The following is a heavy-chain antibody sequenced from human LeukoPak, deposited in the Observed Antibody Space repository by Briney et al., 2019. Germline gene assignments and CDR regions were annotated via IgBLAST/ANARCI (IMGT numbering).Heavy chain of an antibody. CDR1: GFTFSSYG. V-gene: IGHV3-33*08. CDR2: IWYGGSNK. CDR3: ARGIYVEY. Sequence: PGGSLRLSCAASGFTFSSYGIHWVRQAPGKGLEWVAVIWYGGSNKYYADSVKGRFTISRDNAKNSLSLLMNSLRAEDTAVYYCARGIYVEYWGQGTLVTVSS. J-gene: IGHJ4*02.